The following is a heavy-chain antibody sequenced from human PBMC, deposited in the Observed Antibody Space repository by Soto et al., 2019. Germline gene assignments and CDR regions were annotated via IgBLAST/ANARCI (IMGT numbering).Heavy chain of an antibody. CDR2: IYYSGST. Sequence: SETLSLTCTVSGGSVSSGSYYWSWIRQPPGKGLEWIGYIYYSGSTNYNPSLKSRVTISVDTSKNQFSLKLSSVTAADTAVYYCARDTTRPNYYDSSGYYAHNYYYGMDVWGQGTTVTVSS. D-gene: IGHD3-22*01. CDR3: ARDTTRPNYYDSSGYYAHNYYYGMDV. V-gene: IGHV4-61*01. J-gene: IGHJ6*02. CDR1: GGSVSSGSYY.